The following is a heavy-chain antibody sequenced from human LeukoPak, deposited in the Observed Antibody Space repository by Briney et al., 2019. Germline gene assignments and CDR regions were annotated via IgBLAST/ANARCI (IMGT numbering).Heavy chain of an antibody. Sequence: PSETLSLTCTVSGGSISGYYWSWIRQPPGKGLEWIGEINHSGSTNYNPSLKSRVTISVDTSKNQFSLKLSSVTAADTAVYYCARTVGNRFGYWGQGTLVTVSS. CDR3: ARTVGNRFGY. CDR1: GGSISGYY. J-gene: IGHJ4*02. V-gene: IGHV4-34*01. D-gene: IGHD4-23*01. CDR2: INHSGST.